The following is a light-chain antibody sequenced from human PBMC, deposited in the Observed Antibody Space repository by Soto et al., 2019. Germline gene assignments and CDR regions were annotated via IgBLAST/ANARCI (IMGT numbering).Light chain of an antibody. CDR1: QSVSSSY. CDR2: GAS. J-gene: IGKJ2*03. V-gene: IGKV3-20*01. Sequence: IVLTHSPGTLSLSPGERATLSCSASQSVSSSYLAWYQQKPGQAPRLLIYGASSTATGIPDRFSGSVSGTDFTVTISRLEPEDCAVYCCQQYGSSPSFGQGTELEIK. CDR3: QQYGSSPS.